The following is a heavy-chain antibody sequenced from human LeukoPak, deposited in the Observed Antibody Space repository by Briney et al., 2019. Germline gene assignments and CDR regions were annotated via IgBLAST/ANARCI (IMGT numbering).Heavy chain of an antibody. CDR3: ARVGVQIVVVPAATTQTTYYYYMDV. V-gene: IGHV4-34*01. J-gene: IGHJ6*03. Sequence: PSETLSLTCAVYGGSFSGYYWSWIRQPPGKGLEWIGEINHSGSTKYSPSLKSRVTMSVDTSKNQFSLKLSSVTAADTAMYYCARVGVQIVVVPAATTQTTYYYYMDVWDKGTTVTVSS. CDR2: INHSGST. CDR1: GGSFSGYY. D-gene: IGHD2-2*01.